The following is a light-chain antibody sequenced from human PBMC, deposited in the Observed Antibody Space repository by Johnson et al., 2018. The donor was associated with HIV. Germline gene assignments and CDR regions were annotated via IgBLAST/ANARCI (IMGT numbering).Light chain of an antibody. CDR3: GTWDSSLSAYV. J-gene: IGLJ1*01. Sequence: QSVLTQPPSVSAAPGQKVTISCSGSSSNIGNNYVSWYQQLPGTAPKLLIYETNKRPSGIPDRFSGSKSGTSATLGITGLQTGEEADYYCGTWDSSLSAYVFGTGTKVTVL. CDR1: SSNIGNNY. CDR2: ETN. V-gene: IGLV1-51*02.